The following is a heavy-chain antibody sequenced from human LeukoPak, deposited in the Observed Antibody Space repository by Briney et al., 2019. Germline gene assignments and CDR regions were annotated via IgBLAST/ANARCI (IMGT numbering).Heavy chain of an antibody. Sequence: GASVKVSCKASGYTFTSYDINWVRQAAGQGLEWMGWMNPNNGNTGYAQKFQGRVTMTRNTSISTAYMELSSLRSEDTAVYYCARGYCSSTSCYLTRSAFDIWGQGTMVTVSS. V-gene: IGHV1-8*01. CDR2: MNPNNGNT. D-gene: IGHD2-2*01. J-gene: IGHJ3*02. CDR3: ARGYCSSTSCYLTRSAFDI. CDR1: GYTFTSYD.